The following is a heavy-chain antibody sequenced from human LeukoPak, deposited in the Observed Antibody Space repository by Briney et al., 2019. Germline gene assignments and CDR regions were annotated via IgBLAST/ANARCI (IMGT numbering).Heavy chain of an antibody. J-gene: IGHJ6*03. CDR1: GFTFSSYG. CDR2: IRYDGSNK. D-gene: IGHD1-7*01. CDR3: AKEEGFNWNYTLGDYYYYMDV. V-gene: IGHV3-30*02. Sequence: PGGSLRLSCAASGFTFSSYGMHWVRQAPCKGLERVAFIRYDGSNKYYADSVKGRFTISRDNSKNTLYLQMSSLRAEDTAVYYCAKEEGFNWNYTLGDYYYYMDVWGKGTTVTVSS.